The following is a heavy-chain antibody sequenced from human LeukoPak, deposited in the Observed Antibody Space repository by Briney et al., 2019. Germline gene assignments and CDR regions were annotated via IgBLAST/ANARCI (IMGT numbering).Heavy chain of an antibody. CDR3: ARPRGGYGYYYYGMDV. CDR1: GGSFSDYY. D-gene: IGHD1-1*01. CDR2: INHSGST. Sequence: SETLSLTCAVYGGSFSDYYWSWIRQPPGKGPEWIGEINHSGSTNYNPSLKSRVTISVDTSKNQFSLKLSSVTAADTAVYYCARPRGGYGYYYYGMDVWGQGTTVTVSS. J-gene: IGHJ6*02. V-gene: IGHV4-34*01.